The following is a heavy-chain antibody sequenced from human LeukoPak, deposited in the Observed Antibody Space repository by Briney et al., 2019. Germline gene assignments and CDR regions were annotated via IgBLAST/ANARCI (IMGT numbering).Heavy chain of an antibody. D-gene: IGHD3-22*01. V-gene: IGHV3-23*01. CDR3: AKDKLYFYDSSGYFQH. CDR1: GFVVTANY. Sequence: GGSLRLSCAASGFVVTANYLAWARQAPGKGLEWVSAISGSGGSTKHADSVKGRFTISRDNSKNTLHLQMNSLRAEDTAVYYCAKDKLYFYDSSGYFQHWGQGTLVTVSS. CDR2: ISGSGGST. J-gene: IGHJ1*01.